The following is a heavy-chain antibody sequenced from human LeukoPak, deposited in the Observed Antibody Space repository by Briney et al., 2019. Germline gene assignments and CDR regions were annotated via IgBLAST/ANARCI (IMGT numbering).Heavy chain of an antibody. V-gene: IGHV3-30*03. J-gene: IGHJ4*02. D-gene: IGHD3-9*01. CDR3: ARGLLGILTGYFS. CDR2: IPYDGTNK. Sequence: GGSLRLSCAASGFTFSSYGMHWVRQAPGKGLEWVAVIPYDGTNKYYADSVKGRFTISRDNSRNTLYLQMNILRAEDTAVYYWARGLLGILTGYFSGGRGPLVTVSS. CDR1: GFTFSSYG.